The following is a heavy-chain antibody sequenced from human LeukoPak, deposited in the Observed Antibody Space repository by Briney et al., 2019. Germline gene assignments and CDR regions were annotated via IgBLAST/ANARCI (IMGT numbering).Heavy chain of an antibody. J-gene: IGHJ6*02. CDR1: GGSFSGYY. Sequence: SETLSLTCAVYGGSFSGYYWSWIRQPPGKGLEWIGEINHSGSTNYNPSLKSRVTISVDTSKNQFSLKLSSVTAADTAVYYCARVQNSNYPALLYYGMDVWGQGTTVTVSS. CDR3: ARVQNSNYPALLYYGMDV. D-gene: IGHD4-11*01. V-gene: IGHV4-34*01. CDR2: INHSGST.